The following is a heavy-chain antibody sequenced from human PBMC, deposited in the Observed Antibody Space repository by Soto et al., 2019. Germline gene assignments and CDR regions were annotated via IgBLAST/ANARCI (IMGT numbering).Heavy chain of an antibody. CDR2: IIPILGIA. J-gene: IGHJ4*02. CDR3: AREDSNYVQGLKC. D-gene: IGHD4-4*01. Sequence: QVQLVQSGAEVKKPGSSVKVSCKASGGTFSSYTISWVRQAPGQGLEWMGRIIPILGIANYAQKFQGRVTITADKSTATAYMERSSLRSEDTAVYYCAREDSNYVQGLKCWGQGTLVTVSS. CDR1: GGTFSSYT. V-gene: IGHV1-69*08.